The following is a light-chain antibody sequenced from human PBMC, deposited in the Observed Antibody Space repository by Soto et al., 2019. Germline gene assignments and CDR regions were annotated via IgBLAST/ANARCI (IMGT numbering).Light chain of an antibody. CDR2: GAS. Sequence: RQNPFTLWFSRVERATLSCVASQSVSSSYLAWYQQKPGQAPRLLIYGASSRATGIPDRFSGSGSGTDFTLTINRLEPEDFAVYYCQQYGSSITFGQGTRLEIK. CDR1: QSVSSSY. CDR3: QQYGSSIT. V-gene: IGKV3-20*01. J-gene: IGKJ5*01.